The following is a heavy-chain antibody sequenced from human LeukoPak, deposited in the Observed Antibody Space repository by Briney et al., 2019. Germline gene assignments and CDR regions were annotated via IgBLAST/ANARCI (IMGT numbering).Heavy chain of an antibody. J-gene: IGHJ6*03. CDR2: ISSTGGTT. CDR1: GITFSSYG. Sequence: GGSLRLSCAASGITFSSYGMSWVRQSPGKGLEWVSSISSTGGTTYYADSVKGRFTISRDNSKNTLYLQMNSLRAEDTAIYYCAKNGDRGAYCTGGTCYPYFYYYMDVWGKGTTVTI. V-gene: IGHV3-23*01. CDR3: AKNGDRGAYCTGGTCYPYFYYYMDV. D-gene: IGHD2-15*01.